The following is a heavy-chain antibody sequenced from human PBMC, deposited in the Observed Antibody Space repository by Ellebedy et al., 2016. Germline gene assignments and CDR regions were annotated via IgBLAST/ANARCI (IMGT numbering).Heavy chain of an antibody. V-gene: IGHV3-23*01. D-gene: IGHD6-25*01. Sequence: GESLKISXATSGFTFSDYYMTWVRQAPGKGLEWVSTIAPRSLDTHYADSVKGRFTISRDDSKNRLYLQMDSLRAEDTAVYYCAIDPSTAASYWGQGTLVTVSS. CDR3: AIDPSTAASY. CDR2: IAPRSLDT. CDR1: GFTFSDYY. J-gene: IGHJ4*02.